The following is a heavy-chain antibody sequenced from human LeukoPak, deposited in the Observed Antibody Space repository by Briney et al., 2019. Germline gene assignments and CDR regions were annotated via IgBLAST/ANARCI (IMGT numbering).Heavy chain of an antibody. J-gene: IGHJ6*03. D-gene: IGHD2-15*01. CDR2: IIPIFGTA. Sequence: ASVKVSCKASGGTFSSYAISWVRQAPGQGLEWMGGIIPIFGTANYAQKFQGRVTITADKSTSTAYMELSSLRSEDTAVYYCARGRYCSGGSCYSRILRNYMDVWGKGTTVTVSS. CDR1: GGTFSSYA. CDR3: ARGRYCSGGSCYSRILRNYMDV. V-gene: IGHV1-69*06.